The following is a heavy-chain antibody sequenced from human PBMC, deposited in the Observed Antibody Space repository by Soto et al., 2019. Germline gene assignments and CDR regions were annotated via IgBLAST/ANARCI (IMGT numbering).Heavy chain of an antibody. CDR3: ASTYGSDHRDAFDI. V-gene: IGHV1-69*13. Sequence: ASVKVSCKASGGTFSSYAISWVRQAPGQGLEWXAGXXPXFGTXNXXXXXXGRVTITADESTSTAYMELSSLRSEDTAVYYCASTYGSDHRDAFDIWGQGTMVTVS. D-gene: IGHD3-10*01. CDR2: XXPXFGTX. CDR1: GGTFSSYA. J-gene: IGHJ3*02.